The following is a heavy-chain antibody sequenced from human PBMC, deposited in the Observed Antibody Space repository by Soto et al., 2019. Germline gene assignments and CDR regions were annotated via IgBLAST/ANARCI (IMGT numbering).Heavy chain of an antibody. V-gene: IGHV3-30*03. CDR2: ISYDGSNK. D-gene: IGHD2-15*01. CDR3: ARALDSVVVVAADGEFDD. Sequence: GGSLRLSCAASGFTFSSYGMHWVRQAPGKGLEWVAVISYDGSNKYYADSVKGRFTISRDNSKNTLYLQMNSLRAEDTAVYYCARALDSVVVVAADGEFDDWGKGT. CDR1: GFTFSSYG. J-gene: IGHJ4*02.